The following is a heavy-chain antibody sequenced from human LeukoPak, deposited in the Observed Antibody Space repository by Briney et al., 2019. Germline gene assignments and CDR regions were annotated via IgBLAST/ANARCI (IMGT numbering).Heavy chain of an antibody. J-gene: IGHJ4*02. Sequence: ASVKVSCKASGYTFTGYYMHWVRQAPGQGLEWMGSINPNSGGTNYAQKFQGRVTMTRDTSISTAYMELSRLRSDDTAVYYCARTGFRGPLGGGELLRWGQGTLVTVSS. CDR3: ARTGFRGPLGGGELLR. V-gene: IGHV1-2*02. CDR1: GYTFTGYY. CDR2: INPNSGGT. D-gene: IGHD3-10*01.